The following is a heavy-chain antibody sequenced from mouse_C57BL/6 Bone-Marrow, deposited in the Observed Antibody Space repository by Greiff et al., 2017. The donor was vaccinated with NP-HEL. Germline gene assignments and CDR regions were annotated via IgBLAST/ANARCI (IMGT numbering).Heavy chain of an antibody. J-gene: IGHJ2*01. V-gene: IGHV1-81*01. CDR1: GYTFTSYG. D-gene: IGHD1-1*02. CDR2: IYPRSGNT. Sequence: VQVVESGAELARPGASVKLSCKASGYTFTSYGISWVKQRTGQGLEWIGEIYPRSGNTYYNEKFKGKATLTADKSSSTAYMELRSLTSEDSAVYFCARLLWSFDYWGQGTTLTVSS. CDR3: ARLLWSFDY.